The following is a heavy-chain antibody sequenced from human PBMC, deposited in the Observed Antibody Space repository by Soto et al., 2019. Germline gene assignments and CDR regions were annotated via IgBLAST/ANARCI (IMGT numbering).Heavy chain of an antibody. J-gene: IGHJ6*02. V-gene: IGHV1-3*04. Sequence: QVQLVQSGPEVKEPGASVKVSCKSSGYGFTTRAVNWVRQAPGYGLEWMGWVKTANGNTRYSQKFQGRLSITRDTSANTIYMELTALSFGDTAGYFFAREGEPLNVWEHFFYGLDVWGQGTTVIVSS. D-gene: IGHD3-16*01. CDR1: GYGFTTRA. CDR3: AREGEPLNVWEHFFYGLDV. CDR2: VKTANGNT.